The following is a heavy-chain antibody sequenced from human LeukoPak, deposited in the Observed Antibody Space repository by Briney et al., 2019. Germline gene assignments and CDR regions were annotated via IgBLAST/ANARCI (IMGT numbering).Heavy chain of an antibody. D-gene: IGHD5-12*01. J-gene: IGHJ4*02. CDR3: AKARYSGYDTRGVVDY. Sequence: GGSLRLSCAASGFTFSSYGMHWVHQAPGKRLGWVAVISYDGSNKYYADFVKDRFTISRDNSKNTLYLKMNSLRAEDTAVYCCAKARYSGYDTRGVVDYWGQGTLVTVSS. V-gene: IGHV3-30*18. CDR1: GFTFSSYG. CDR2: ISYDGSNK.